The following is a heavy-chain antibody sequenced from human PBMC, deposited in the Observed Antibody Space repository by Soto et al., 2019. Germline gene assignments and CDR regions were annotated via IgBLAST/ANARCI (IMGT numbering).Heavy chain of an antibody. CDR3: ARRAETNGWNGFGADKYYFDF. Sequence: ASVKVSCKASGYTFTSYDIYWVRQATGQGLEWMGWLNPNTGDSGYAQKFQGRITVTSDTSINTVHMELSSLRSEDTAVYYCARRAETNGWNGFGADKYYFDFWGQGTLVTVSS. CDR1: GYTFTSYD. V-gene: IGHV1-8*01. CDR2: LNPNTGDS. J-gene: IGHJ4*02. D-gene: IGHD3-3*01.